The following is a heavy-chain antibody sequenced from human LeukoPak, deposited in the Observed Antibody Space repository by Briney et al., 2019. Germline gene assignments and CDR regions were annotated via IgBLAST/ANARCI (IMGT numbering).Heavy chain of an antibody. Sequence: ASVNVSCKASGYAFTSYAMHWVRQAPGQRLEWMGWINAGNGNTKYSQKFQGRVTITRDTSASTAYMELSSLRSEDTAVYYCARDQRSSGGYYYYGMDVWGQGTTVTVSS. CDR3: ARDQRSSGGYYYYGMDV. D-gene: IGHD2-15*01. V-gene: IGHV1-3*01. J-gene: IGHJ6*02. CDR1: GYAFTSYA. CDR2: INAGNGNT.